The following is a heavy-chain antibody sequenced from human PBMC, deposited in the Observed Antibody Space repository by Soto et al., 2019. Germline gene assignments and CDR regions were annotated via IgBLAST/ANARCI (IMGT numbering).Heavy chain of an antibody. CDR3: AKDPVDGLNCGGDCYYFDY. CDR1: GFTFSSYA. D-gene: IGHD2-21*01. V-gene: IGHV3-23*01. Sequence: GRSLRLSCAASGFTFSSYAMSWVRQAPGKGLEWVSAISGSGGSTYYADSVKGRFTISRDNSKNTLYLQMNSLRAEDTAVYYCAKDPVDGLNCGGDCYYFDYWGQGTLVTVSS. J-gene: IGHJ4*02. CDR2: ISGSGGST.